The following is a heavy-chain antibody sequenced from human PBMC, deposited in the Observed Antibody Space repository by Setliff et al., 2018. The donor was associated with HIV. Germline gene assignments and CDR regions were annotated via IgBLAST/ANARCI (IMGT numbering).Heavy chain of an antibody. Sequence: GGSLRLSCAASEFTFNTYSMNWVRLAPGKGLEWVSAISSTSTIVYYADSVKGRFTISRDNAKNSLYLQMNSLRAEDTAIYYCARGGPYSSSSDTYDFWGQGTPVTVSS. CDR3: ARGGPYSSSSDTYDF. J-gene: IGHJ4*02. CDR1: EFTFNTYS. D-gene: IGHD6-6*01. V-gene: IGHV3-21*01. CDR2: ISSTSTIV.